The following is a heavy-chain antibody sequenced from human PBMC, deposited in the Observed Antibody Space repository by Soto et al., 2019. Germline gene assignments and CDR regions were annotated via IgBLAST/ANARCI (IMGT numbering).Heavy chain of an antibody. CDR3: ARRGSGSYYDY. CDR2: VSGAGLIT. V-gene: IGHV3-23*01. D-gene: IGHD1-26*01. Sequence: PGGSLRLSCAASGFTFSNYAMSWVRQAPGKGLEWVSSVSGAGLITYYADSVRGRFTISRDNSRNTLYLQINSLRAEDTAVYYCARRGSGSYYDYWGQGTLVTVSS. CDR1: GFTFSNYA. J-gene: IGHJ4*02.